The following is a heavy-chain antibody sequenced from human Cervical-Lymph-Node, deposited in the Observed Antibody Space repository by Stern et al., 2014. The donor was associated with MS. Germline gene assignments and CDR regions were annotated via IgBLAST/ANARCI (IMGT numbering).Heavy chain of an antibody. Sequence: EVQLVESGGGLVQPGGSLRLSCTASGFTFSDHYIDWVRQPPGKGLQWVGRSSNKADSYTSEDATAVKGRFTISVDDARNSVYLKMNSMKMDDTAVYYCARLPLNWGQGTLVTVSS. CDR3: ARLPLN. J-gene: IGHJ4*02. CDR2: SSNKADSYTS. CDR1: GFTFSDHY. V-gene: IGHV3-72*01.